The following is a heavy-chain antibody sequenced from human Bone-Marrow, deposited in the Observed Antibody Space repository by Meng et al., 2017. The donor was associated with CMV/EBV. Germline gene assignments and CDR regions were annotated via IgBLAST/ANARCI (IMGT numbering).Heavy chain of an antibody. Sequence: ASVKVSCKASGYTFTSYGISWVRQAPGQGLEWMGWISAYNGNTNYAQKLQGRVTMTTDTSTSTAYMELRSLRSDDTAVYYCARGARSGSSTSCYPSPLGYWGQGTLVTVSS. CDR1: GYTFTSYG. V-gene: IGHV1-18*01. J-gene: IGHJ4*02. D-gene: IGHD2-2*01. CDR3: ARGARSGSSTSCYPSPLGY. CDR2: ISAYNGNT.